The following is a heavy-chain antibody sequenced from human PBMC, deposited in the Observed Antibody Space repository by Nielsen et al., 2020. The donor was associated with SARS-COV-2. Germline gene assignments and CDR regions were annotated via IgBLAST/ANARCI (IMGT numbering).Heavy chain of an antibody. D-gene: IGHD3-10*01. CDR2: ISGSGGST. V-gene: IGHV3-23*01. J-gene: IGHJ6*02. CDR1: GFTFSSYA. CDR3: AKDQSEWFGALWIYYYYGMDV. Sequence: GGSLRLSCAASGFTFSSYAMNWVRQAPGKGLEWVSAISGSGGSTYYADSVKGRFTISRDNSKNTLYLQMNSLRAEDTAVYDCAKDQSEWFGALWIYYYYGMDVWGQGTTVTVSS.